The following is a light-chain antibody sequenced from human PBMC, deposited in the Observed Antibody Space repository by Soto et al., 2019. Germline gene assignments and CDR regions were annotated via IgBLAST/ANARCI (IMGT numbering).Light chain of an antibody. CDR2: SNN. Sequence: QSVLTQPPSASGTPGQRVTISCSGSGSNIGSNTVSWYQQLPGTAPKLLIYSNNQRPSGVPDRFSGSKSGTSASLAISGLRSEDEADYYCAAWDDSLNASYVFGTGTKVTVL. J-gene: IGLJ1*01. V-gene: IGLV1-44*01. CDR1: GSNIGSNT. CDR3: AAWDDSLNASYV.